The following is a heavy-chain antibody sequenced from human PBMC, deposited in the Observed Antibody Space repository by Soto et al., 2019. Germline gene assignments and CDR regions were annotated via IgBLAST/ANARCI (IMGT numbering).Heavy chain of an antibody. J-gene: IGHJ4*02. Sequence: VQLQESGPRLVKPSETLSLTCTVSGVSISRYYCSWIRQPPGKGLEWIGHIDDSGNTDYNPSLKSRVTVSLDASENQFSLRLSSVTAADTAVYFCAILRYNWNLLFDYWGQGTLVTVSS. D-gene: IGHD1-7*01. CDR2: IDDSGNT. V-gene: IGHV4-59*01. CDR1: GVSISRYY. CDR3: AILRYNWNLLFDY.